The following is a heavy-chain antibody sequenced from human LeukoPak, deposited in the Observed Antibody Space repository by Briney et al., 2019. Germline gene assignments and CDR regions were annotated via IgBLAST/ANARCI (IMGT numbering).Heavy chain of an antibody. D-gene: IGHD3-22*01. CDR2: ISYDGSNK. Sequence: GGSLRLSCAASGFTFSSYAMHWVRQAPGKGLEWVAVISYDGSNKYYADSVKGRFTISRDNSKNTLYLQMNSLRAEDTAVYYCARERVDYYDSSGYLFYWGQGTLVTVSS. CDR3: ARERVDYYDSSGYLFY. CDR1: GFTFSSYA. J-gene: IGHJ4*02. V-gene: IGHV3-30*04.